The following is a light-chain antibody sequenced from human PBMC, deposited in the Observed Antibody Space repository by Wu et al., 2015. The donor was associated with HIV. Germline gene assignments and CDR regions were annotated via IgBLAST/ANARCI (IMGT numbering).Light chain of an antibody. J-gene: IGKJ5*01. Sequence: EIVLTQSPATLSFPPGETATLSCRASQSVSGALAWYQKRPGQSPRLLMYDASSRATGIPARFSGSGSATDFTLTISSLEPEDSAIYYCQQHRNWPLTFGQGTRLDIK. CDR1: QSVSGA. CDR2: DAS. V-gene: IGKV3-11*01. CDR3: QQHRNWPLT.